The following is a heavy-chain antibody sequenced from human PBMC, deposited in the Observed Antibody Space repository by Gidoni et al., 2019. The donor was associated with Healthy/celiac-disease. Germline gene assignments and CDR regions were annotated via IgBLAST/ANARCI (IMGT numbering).Heavy chain of an antibody. D-gene: IGHD2-15*01. Sequence: EVQLVESGGGRVKPGGSLRLSCAASGFTFSSYSMNWDRQAPGKGLEWVSSISSSSSYIYYADSVKGRFTISRDNAKNSLYLQMNSLRAEDTAVYYCAREDGGNFDYWGQGTLVTVSS. J-gene: IGHJ4*02. V-gene: IGHV3-21*01. CDR2: ISSSSSYI. CDR3: AREDGGNFDY. CDR1: GFTFSSYS.